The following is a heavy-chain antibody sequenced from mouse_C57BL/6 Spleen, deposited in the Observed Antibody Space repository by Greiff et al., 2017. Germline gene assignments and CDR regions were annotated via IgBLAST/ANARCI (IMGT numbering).Heavy chain of an antibody. J-gene: IGHJ4*01. CDR2: IYPGDGDT. V-gene: IGHV1-82*01. CDR1: GYAFSSSW. Sequence: QVQLQQSGPELVKPGASVKISCKASGYAFSSSWMNWVKQRPGKGLEWIGRIYPGDGDTNYNGKFKGKATLTADKSSSTAYMQLSSLTSEDSAVYFCARSMSYAMDYWGQGTSATVSS. CDR3: ARSMSYAMDY.